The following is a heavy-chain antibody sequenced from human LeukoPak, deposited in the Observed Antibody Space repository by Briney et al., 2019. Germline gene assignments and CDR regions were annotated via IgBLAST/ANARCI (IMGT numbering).Heavy chain of an antibody. V-gene: IGHV1-3*01. CDR2: INAGNGNT. D-gene: IGHD3-3*01. Sequence: ASVKVSCKASGYTFTSYAMHWVRQAPGQRLEWMGWINAGNGNTKYSQKFQGRVTITRDTSASTAYMELSSLRSEDTAVYYCARPYYDFWSGYYRASAPYYFDYWGQGTLVTVSS. CDR1: GYTFTSYA. J-gene: IGHJ4*02. CDR3: ARPYYDFWSGYYRASAPYYFDY.